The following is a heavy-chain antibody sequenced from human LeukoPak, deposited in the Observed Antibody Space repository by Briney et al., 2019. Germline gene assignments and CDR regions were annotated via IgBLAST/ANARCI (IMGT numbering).Heavy chain of an antibody. CDR2: IYRSAST. D-gene: IGHD3-9*01. J-gene: IGHJ5*02. Sequence: SETLSLTCAASRGSISSNTWWSWVRQPPGKGLEWIGEIYRSASTHYNPSLKSRVTILVDKTKNQFSLKLHSVTAADTAVYYCASLDMLTDWVDPWGQGILVTVSS. CDR1: RGSISSNTW. CDR3: ASLDMLTDWVDP. V-gene: IGHV4-4*02.